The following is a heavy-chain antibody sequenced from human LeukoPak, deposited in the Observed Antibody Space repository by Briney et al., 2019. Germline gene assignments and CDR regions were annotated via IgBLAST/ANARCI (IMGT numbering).Heavy chain of an antibody. V-gene: IGHV3-23*01. J-gene: IGHJ4*02. D-gene: IGHD6-19*01. Sequence: PGGSLRLSCAASAFTVSGNYMSWVRQAPGKGLEWVSVISDSGSITYYADSVKGRFTISRDNSKNTLFLQMNSLRAEDTAVYYCAKDARRTSGWYFFDYWGQGTLVTVSS. CDR2: ISDSGSIT. CDR1: AFTVSGNY. CDR3: AKDARRTSGWYFFDY.